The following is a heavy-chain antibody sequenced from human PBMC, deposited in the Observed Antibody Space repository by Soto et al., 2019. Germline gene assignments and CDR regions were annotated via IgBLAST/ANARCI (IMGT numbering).Heavy chain of an antibody. J-gene: IGHJ4*02. CDR1: GYSFISHY. D-gene: IGHD5-18*01. V-gene: IGHV1-69*04. CDR3: ARDLSYGLCDY. Sequence: SVKVSCKAFGYSFISHYMHWVRQAPGQGLEWMGRIIPILGITNYAQKFQGRVTITADKSTSTAYMELSSLRSEDTAVYYCARDLSYGLCDYWGQGTLVTVSS. CDR2: IIPILGIT.